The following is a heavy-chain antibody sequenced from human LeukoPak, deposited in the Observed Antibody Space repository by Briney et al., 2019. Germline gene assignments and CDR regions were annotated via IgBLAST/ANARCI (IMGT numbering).Heavy chain of an antibody. D-gene: IGHD3-10*01. Sequence: ASVRVSCKASGYTFTVYFIHRVRQAPGQGLEWMGWINPKSGGTNYQQKFQDRVTMTRDTSITTAYMEMSRLRSDDTAVYYCARSMVVRGVMGNYFDPWGQGTLVTVSS. V-gene: IGHV1-2*02. CDR1: GYTFTVYF. J-gene: IGHJ5*02. CDR2: INPKSGGT. CDR3: ARSMVVRGVMGNYFDP.